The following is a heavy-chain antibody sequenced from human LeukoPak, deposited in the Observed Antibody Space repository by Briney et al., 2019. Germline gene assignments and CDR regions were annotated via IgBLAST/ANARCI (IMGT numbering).Heavy chain of an antibody. Sequence: SVKVSCKASGYTFTSYGISWVRQAPGQGLEWMGGIIPIFGTANYAQKFQGRVTITADESTSTAYMELSSLRSEDTAVYYCARSCGGSCYSRDSSGWFHDAFDIWGQGTMVTVSS. J-gene: IGHJ3*02. CDR2: IIPIFGTA. D-gene: IGHD2-15*01. CDR3: ARSCGGSCYSRDSSGWFHDAFDI. CDR1: GYTFTSYG. V-gene: IGHV1-69*13.